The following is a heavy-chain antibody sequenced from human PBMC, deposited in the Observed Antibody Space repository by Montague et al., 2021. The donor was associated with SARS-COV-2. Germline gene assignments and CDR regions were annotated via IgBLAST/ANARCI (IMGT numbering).Heavy chain of an antibody. V-gene: IGHV4-59*01. CDR1: GGSIGSCY. CDR3: AGEGSGGGYYYYGMDV. J-gene: IGHJ6*02. D-gene: IGHD3-10*01. Sequence: SETLSLTCTVSGGSIGSCYYSWIRQPPRQGLGWIWYTYYSFSTNYNPSLTSRVTISVDTSKSQISLKLSSVTAADTAVYYCAGEGSGGGYYYYGMDVWGQRTTVTVSS. CDR2: TYYSFST.